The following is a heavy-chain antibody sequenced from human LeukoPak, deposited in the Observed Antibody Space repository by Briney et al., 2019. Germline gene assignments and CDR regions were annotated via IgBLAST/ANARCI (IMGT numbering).Heavy chain of an antibody. D-gene: IGHD6-19*01. CDR1: GGSISSSNW. V-gene: IGHV4-4*02. CDR2: IYHSGST. Sequence: SGTLSLTCAVSGGSISSSNWGSWVRQPPGKGLEWIGEIYHSGSTNYNPSLKSRVTISVDKSKNQFSLKLSSVTAADTAVYYCARCDSSGWGEYNWFDPWGQGTLVTVSS. CDR3: ARCDSSGWGEYNWFDP. J-gene: IGHJ5*02.